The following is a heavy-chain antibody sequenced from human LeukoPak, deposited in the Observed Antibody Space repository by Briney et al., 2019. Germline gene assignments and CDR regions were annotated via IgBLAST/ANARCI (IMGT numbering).Heavy chain of an antibody. D-gene: IGHD4/OR15-4a*01. CDR2: LSGSGSST. V-gene: IGHV3-23*01. CDR1: GFIFNKHA. J-gene: IGHJ4*02. Sequence: GGSLRLSCVASGFIFNKHAMSWVRQAPGKGLEWVSGLSGSGSSTDYADSEKGRFTVSRDNSKNTLFLQMNSLRAEDTAIYYCAKERDYGPADYWGQGTLVTVSS. CDR3: AKERDYGPADY.